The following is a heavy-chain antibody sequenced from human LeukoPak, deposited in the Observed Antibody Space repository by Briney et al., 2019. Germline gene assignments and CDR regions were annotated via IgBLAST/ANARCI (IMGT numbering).Heavy chain of an antibody. Sequence: ASVKVSCKASGYTFTGYYMHWVRQAPGQGLEWMGWINPNSGGTSYAQKFQGRVTMTRDTSTSTVYMELSSLRSEDTAVYYCARGITIFGVVIMFRDWFDPWGQGTLVTVSS. CDR2: INPNSGGT. V-gene: IGHV1-2*02. CDR1: GYTFTGYY. D-gene: IGHD3-3*01. J-gene: IGHJ5*02. CDR3: ARGITIFGVVIMFRDWFDP.